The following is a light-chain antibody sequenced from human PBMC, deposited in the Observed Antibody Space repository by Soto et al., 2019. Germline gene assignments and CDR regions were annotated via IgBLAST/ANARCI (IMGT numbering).Light chain of an antibody. Sequence: DIQMTQSPSSLSASVGDRVTITCRSSQTISKYLSCYQQKPGKAPKLLIYAASNLQSGVPSRFSGAESGTDFTLTISSLQPEDFATYYCQQSFSNPRTFGQGTKLEIK. CDR3: QQSFSNPRT. V-gene: IGKV1-39*01. CDR2: AAS. J-gene: IGKJ2*01. CDR1: QTISKY.